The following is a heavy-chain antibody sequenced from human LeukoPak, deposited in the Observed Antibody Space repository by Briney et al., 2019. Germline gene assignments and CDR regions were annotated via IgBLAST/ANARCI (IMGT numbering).Heavy chain of an antibody. CDR1: GFTFSSYA. J-gene: IGHJ4*02. Sequence: GGSLRLSCAASGFTFSSYAMHWVRQAPGKGLEWVAVISYDGSNKYYADSVKGRFTISRDNSKNTLYLQMNSLRAEDTAVYYCARDPLGDSTYYFDYWSQGTLVTVSS. CDR2: ISYDGSNK. CDR3: ARDPLGDSTYYFDY. D-gene: IGHD2-21*01. V-gene: IGHV3-30*04.